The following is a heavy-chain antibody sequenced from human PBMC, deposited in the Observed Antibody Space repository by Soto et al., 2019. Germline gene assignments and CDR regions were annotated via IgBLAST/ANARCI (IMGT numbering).Heavy chain of an antibody. J-gene: IGHJ6*02. D-gene: IGHD2-2*01. CDR1: GVTFISYG. Sequence: GGSLRLSCAASGVTFISYGMHWVRQATGKGLEWVAVIWYDGSNKYYADSVKGRFTISRDNSKNTLYLQMNSLRAEDTAVYYCAREKVVPVASDYYYYGMDVWGQGTTVTVSS. V-gene: IGHV3-33*01. CDR3: AREKVVPVASDYYYYGMDV. CDR2: IWYDGSNK.